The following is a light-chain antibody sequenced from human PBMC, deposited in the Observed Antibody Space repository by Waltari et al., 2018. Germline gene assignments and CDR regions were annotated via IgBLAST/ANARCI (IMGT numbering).Light chain of an antibody. CDR3: QQIYSTPRT. CDR2: AAS. J-gene: IGKJ1*01. CDR1: QIISSY. Sequence: DIQMTQSPSSLSASVGDRVTITCRASQIISSYLNWYQQKQGKAPKLLIYAASSLQSGVPSRFSGIGSGTDFTLTISSLQPEDFATYYFQQIYSTPRTFGQGTKVEIK. V-gene: IGKV1-39*01.